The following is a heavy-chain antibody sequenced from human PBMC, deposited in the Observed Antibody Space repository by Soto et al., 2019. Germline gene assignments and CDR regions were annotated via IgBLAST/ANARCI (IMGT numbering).Heavy chain of an antibody. V-gene: IGHV4-59*08. D-gene: IGHD5-18*01. CDR3: ARLVWSYGTWFDP. CDR1: GGSISIYY. Sequence: QVQLQESGPGLVKPSETLSLTCTVSGGSISIYYWSWIRQPPGKGLEWIGYIYYSGSTNYNPSLKSRVTISVDTSKNQFSLKLSSVTAADTAVYYCARLVWSYGTWFDPWGQGTLVTVSS. CDR2: IYYSGST. J-gene: IGHJ5*02.